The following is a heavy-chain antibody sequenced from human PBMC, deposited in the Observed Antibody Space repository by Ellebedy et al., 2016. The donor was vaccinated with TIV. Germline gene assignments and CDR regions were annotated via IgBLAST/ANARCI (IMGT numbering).Heavy chain of an antibody. V-gene: IGHV3-33*01. CDR1: GFTFRSYG. J-gene: IGHJ6*03. CDR2: IWYDGSNK. CDR3: ARDRVSDGPGRYDPYYYMDV. Sequence: GGSLRLSXAASGFTFRSYGMFWVRQAPGKGLEWVAVIWYDGSNKYYADSVKGRFTISRDNSKNTMYLQMNSLRAEDTAVYYCARDRVSDGPGRYDPYYYMDVWGKGTTVTVSS. D-gene: IGHD3-10*01.